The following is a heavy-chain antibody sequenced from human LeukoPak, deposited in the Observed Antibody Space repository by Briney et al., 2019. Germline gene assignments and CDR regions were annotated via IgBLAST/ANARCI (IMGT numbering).Heavy chain of an antibody. Sequence: PSGTLSLTCTVSGGSISSSSYYWGWIRQPPGKGLEWIGTIYYSGSLKSRVTISVDTSKNQFSLKLSSVTAADTAVYYCARLMAVAGTYYFDYWGQGTLVTVSS. CDR3: ARLMAVAGTYYFDY. V-gene: IGHV4-39*01. J-gene: IGHJ4*02. D-gene: IGHD6-19*01. CDR1: GGSISSSSYY. CDR2: IYYSG.